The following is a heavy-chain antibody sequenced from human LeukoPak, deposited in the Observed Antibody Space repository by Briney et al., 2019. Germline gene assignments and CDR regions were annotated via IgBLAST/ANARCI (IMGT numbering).Heavy chain of an antibody. CDR2: IYHSGST. CDR1: GGSISSGGYY. Sequence: PSETLSLTCTVSGGSISSGGYYWSWIRQPPGKGLEWIGYIYHSGSTYYNPSLKSRVTISVDRSKNQFSLKLSSVTVADTAVYYCARIAVRFLEWSPLDYWGQGTLVTVSS. V-gene: IGHV4-30-2*01. D-gene: IGHD3-3*01. J-gene: IGHJ4*02. CDR3: ARIAVRFLEWSPLDY.